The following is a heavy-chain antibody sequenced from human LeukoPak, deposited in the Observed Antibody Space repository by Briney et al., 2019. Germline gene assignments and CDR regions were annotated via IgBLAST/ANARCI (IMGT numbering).Heavy chain of an antibody. D-gene: IGHD4-17*01. Sequence: SETLSLTCAVYGGSFSGYYWSWIRQPPGKGLEWIGGFHYVGSTYYNPSLKSRVTISVDTSKNQFSLKLSSVTAADTAVYYCARDGDFNDPLFDYWGQGTLVTVSS. CDR3: ARDGDFNDPLFDY. J-gene: IGHJ4*02. CDR1: GGSFSGYY. V-gene: IGHV4-34*01. CDR2: FHYVGST.